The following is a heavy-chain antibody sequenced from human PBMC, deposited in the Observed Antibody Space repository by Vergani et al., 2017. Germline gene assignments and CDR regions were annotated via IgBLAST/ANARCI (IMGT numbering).Heavy chain of an antibody. Sequence: QMQLQESGPGLVKASETLSLTCTVSGDSIISRSYYWSWIRQPPGKGLEWIGYIYYSGSTNYNPSLKSRVTISVDTSKNQFSLKLSSVTAADTAVYYCARAPLEWLSPSDWGQGTLVTVSS. D-gene: IGHD6-19*01. J-gene: IGHJ4*02. CDR2: IYYSGST. V-gene: IGHV4-61*01. CDR3: ARAPLEWLSPSD. CDR1: GDSIISRSYY.